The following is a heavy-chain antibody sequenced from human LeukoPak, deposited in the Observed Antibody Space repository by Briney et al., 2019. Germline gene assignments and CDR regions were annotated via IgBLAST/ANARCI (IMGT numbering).Heavy chain of an antibody. D-gene: IGHD3-16*01. CDR3: ASEDLINWFDP. Sequence: ASVKVSCKASGHTFTAYYMFWVRQAPGQGLEWMGWINPNSGGTNYAPKFQGRVTMTRDTSISTAYMELSRLRSDDTAVYYCASEDLINWFDPWGQGTLVTVSS. V-gene: IGHV1-2*02. J-gene: IGHJ5*02. CDR1: GHTFTAYY. CDR2: INPNSGGT.